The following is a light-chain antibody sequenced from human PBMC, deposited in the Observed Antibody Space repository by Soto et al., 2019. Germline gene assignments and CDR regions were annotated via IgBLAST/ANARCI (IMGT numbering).Light chain of an antibody. CDR1: QSVPSKY. CDR3: QVYGRSPLNLT. CDR2: DIS. J-gene: IGKJ1*01. Sequence: TQSPSTLSASVGDRVTITCRASQSVPSKYLAWYQQNPGQAPRLLIYDISSRATGIPDRFSGSGSGTDFTLTISRLESEDFAVYYCQVYGRSPLNLTFGPGTKVDIK. V-gene: IGKV3-20*01.